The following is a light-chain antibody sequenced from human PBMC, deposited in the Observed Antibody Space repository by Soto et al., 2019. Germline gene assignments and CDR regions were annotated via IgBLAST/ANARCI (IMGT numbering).Light chain of an antibody. CDR3: QESYSTPLA. CDR1: QSVSSN. V-gene: IGKV3-15*01. J-gene: IGKJ4*01. CDR2: GAS. Sequence: EIVMTQSPATLSVSPGERATLSCRASQSVSSNLAWYQQKPGQAPRLLIYGASTRATGIPARFSGSGSGTEFTLTISNLQPGDSALYFCQESYSTPLAFGGGTRVEIK.